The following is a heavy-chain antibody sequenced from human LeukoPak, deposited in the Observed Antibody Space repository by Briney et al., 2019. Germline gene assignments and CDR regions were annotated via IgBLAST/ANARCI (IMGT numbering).Heavy chain of an antibody. CDR2: ISGSGGST. Sequence: RGGSLSLSRAASGFTFSSYAMSWVRQAPGKGLEWVSAISGSGGSTYYADSVKGRFTISRDNSKNTLYLQMNSLRAEDTAVYYCACAMVRGVIITGSAFDIWGQGTMVTVSS. CDR3: ACAMVRGVIITGSAFDI. D-gene: IGHD3-10*01. CDR1: GFTFSSYA. J-gene: IGHJ3*02. V-gene: IGHV3-23*01.